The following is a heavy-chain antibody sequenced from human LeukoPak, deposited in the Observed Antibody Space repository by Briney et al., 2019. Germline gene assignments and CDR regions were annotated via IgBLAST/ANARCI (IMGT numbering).Heavy chain of an antibody. CDR3: AKERSGGRPFDY. CDR2: ISDSGDRT. CDR1: GFTFSSYA. V-gene: IGHV3-23*01. Sequence: PGGSLRLSCAASGFTFSSYAMSWVRQAPGKGLEWVSGISDSGDRTQYADSVKGRFTISRDNSKNTLYLQMNSLRAEDTAIYYCAKERSGGRPFDYWGQGTLVTVSS. D-gene: IGHD1-26*01. J-gene: IGHJ4*02.